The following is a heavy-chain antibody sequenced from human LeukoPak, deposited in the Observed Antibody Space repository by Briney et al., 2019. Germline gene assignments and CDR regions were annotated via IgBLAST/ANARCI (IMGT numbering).Heavy chain of an antibody. D-gene: IGHD1-26*01. Sequence: GGSLRLSCAASGFTFDDYAMHWVRQAPGKGLEWVSGISWNSGSIGYADSVKGRFTISRDNAKNSLYLQMNSLRAEDTALYYCAKDGLVGATIPDAFDIWGQGTMVTVSS. J-gene: IGHJ3*02. V-gene: IGHV3-9*01. CDR3: AKDGLVGATIPDAFDI. CDR2: ISWNSGSI. CDR1: GFTFDDYA.